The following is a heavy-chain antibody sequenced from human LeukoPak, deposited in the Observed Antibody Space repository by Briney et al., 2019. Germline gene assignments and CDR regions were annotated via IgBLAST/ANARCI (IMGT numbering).Heavy chain of an antibody. Sequence: GGSLRLSCAASGFTFSSYSMNWVRQAPGKGLEWVSSISSSSSYIYYADSVKGRFTISRDNAKNSLYLQMNSLRAEDTAVYYCAKDRTYSSGWYAHFDYWGQGTLVTVSS. CDR3: AKDRTYSSGWYAHFDY. V-gene: IGHV3-21*01. CDR1: GFTFSSYS. J-gene: IGHJ4*02. CDR2: ISSSSSYI. D-gene: IGHD6-19*01.